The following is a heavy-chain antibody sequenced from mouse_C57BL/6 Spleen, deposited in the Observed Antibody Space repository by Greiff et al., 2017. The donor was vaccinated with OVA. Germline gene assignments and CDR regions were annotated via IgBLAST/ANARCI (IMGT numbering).Heavy chain of an antibody. CDR2: IDPANGNT. J-gene: IGHJ2*01. CDR1: GFNIKNTY. V-gene: IGHV14-3*01. D-gene: IGHD1-1*01. CDR3: ASYYGSSPFDY. Sequence: EVQLVESVAELVRPGASVKLSCTASGFNIKNTYMHWVKQRPEQGLEWIGRIDPANGNTKYAPKFQGTATKTADTSSNTADLQLSSLTSEDTAIYYCASYYGSSPFDYWGQGTTLTVSS.